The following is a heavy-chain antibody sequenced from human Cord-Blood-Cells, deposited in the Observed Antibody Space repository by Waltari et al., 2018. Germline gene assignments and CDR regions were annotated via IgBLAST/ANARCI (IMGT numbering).Heavy chain of an antibody. CDR3: ARRALGYNWNSGETYLDY. Sequence: QVQLQQWGAGLLKPSETLSLTCAVYGGSFSGYYWSWIRQPPGKGLEWIGEINHSGSTNYNPSLKSRVTISVDTSKNQFSLKLSSVTAADTAVYYCARRALGYNWNSGETYLDYWGQGTLVTVSS. J-gene: IGHJ4*02. D-gene: IGHD1-7*01. CDR2: INHSGST. CDR1: GGSFSGYY. V-gene: IGHV4-34*01.